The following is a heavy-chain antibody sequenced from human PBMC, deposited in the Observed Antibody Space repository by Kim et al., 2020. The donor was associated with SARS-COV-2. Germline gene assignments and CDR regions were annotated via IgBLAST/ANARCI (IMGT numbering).Heavy chain of an antibody. D-gene: IGHD2-21*02. Sequence: AKGRFTITRENSKHTLYLQMSGLRAEDTAVYYCAKRPRAYCGGDCYFDYWGQGTLVTVSS. J-gene: IGHJ4*02. V-gene: IGHV3-23*01. CDR3: AKRPRAYCGGDCYFDY.